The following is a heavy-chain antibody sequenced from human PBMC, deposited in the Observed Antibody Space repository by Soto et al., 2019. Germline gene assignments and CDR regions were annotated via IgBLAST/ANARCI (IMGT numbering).Heavy chain of an antibody. CDR3: ARDFTVTTEREVYNWFDP. CDR2: INAGNGNT. Sequence: QVQLVQSGAEVKKPGASVKVSCKASGYTFTSYAMHWVRQAPGQRLEWMGWINAGNGNTKYSQKFQGRVTITRDTSASTAYMELSSLRSEDTAVYYCARDFTVTTEREVYNWFDPWGQGTLVTVSS. V-gene: IGHV1-3*01. J-gene: IGHJ5*02. D-gene: IGHD4-17*01. CDR1: GYTFTSYA.